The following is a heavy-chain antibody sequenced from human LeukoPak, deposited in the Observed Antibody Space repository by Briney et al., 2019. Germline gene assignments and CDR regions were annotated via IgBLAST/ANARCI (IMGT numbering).Heavy chain of an antibody. CDR3: ARDGGWYGGGNLDY. Sequence: GGSLRLSCAASGFTFSTYSMNWVRQAPGKGLEWVSYISSRGDIYYADSVKGRFTTSRDNAKNSLYLQMNSLRVEDTAVYYCARDGGWYGGGNLDYWGQGTLVTVSS. J-gene: IGHJ4*02. V-gene: IGHV3-21*05. CDR1: GFTFSTYS. D-gene: IGHD6-19*01. CDR2: ISSRGDI.